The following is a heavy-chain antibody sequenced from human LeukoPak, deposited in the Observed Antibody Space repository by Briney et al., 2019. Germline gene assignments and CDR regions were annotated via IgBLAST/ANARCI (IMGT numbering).Heavy chain of an antibody. J-gene: IGHJ4*02. V-gene: IGHV3-64D*06. CDR2: ITGNGGST. D-gene: IGHD5-24*01. CDR1: GFTFSSYE. CDR3: ARRDDYSAYDC. Sequence: QSGGSLRLSCAASGFTFSSYEMNWVRQAPGKGLETVSAITGNGGSTFYADSVKGRFTTSRDNSKNTLYLQMSSLRAEDTATYYCARRDDYSAYDCWGQGTLVTVSS.